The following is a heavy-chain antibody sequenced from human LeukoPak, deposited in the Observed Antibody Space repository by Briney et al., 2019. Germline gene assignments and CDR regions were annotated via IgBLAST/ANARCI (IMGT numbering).Heavy chain of an antibody. CDR2: SVQSGST. CDR3: AKVGFYYWDHDL. V-gene: IGHV3-23*01. J-gene: IGHJ2*01. CDR1: GFSLSTYD. D-gene: IGHD3-10*01. Sequence: PGGSLSLSCAASGFSLSTYDMTWVRQAPGQGLEWVSSVQSGSTYYTDSVKGRFTLSRDTSKNTVDLQMNSLRAEDTATYYCAKVGFYYWDHDLWGRGTLVTVSS.